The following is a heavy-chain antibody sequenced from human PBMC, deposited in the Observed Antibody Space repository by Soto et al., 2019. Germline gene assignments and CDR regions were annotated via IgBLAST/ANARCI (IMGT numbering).Heavy chain of an antibody. J-gene: IGHJ1*01. CDR3: ARYIAARQAEYFQH. Sequence: GASVKVSCKASGYTFTNYYMHWVRQAPGQGLEWMGIINPVGDTTSYAQKFQGRVTMTRDTSTSTVYMELSSLRSEDTAVYYCARYIAARQAEYFQHWGQGTLVTVSS. D-gene: IGHD6-6*01. CDR2: INPVGDTT. CDR1: GYTFTNYY. V-gene: IGHV1-46*01.